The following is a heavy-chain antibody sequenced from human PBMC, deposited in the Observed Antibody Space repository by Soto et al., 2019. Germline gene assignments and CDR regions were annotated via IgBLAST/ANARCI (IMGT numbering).Heavy chain of an antibody. CDR1: GGTFSSYT. J-gene: IGHJ6*02. CDR3: ARDGHYDILTGYYYYGMDV. CDR2: IIPILGIA. Sequence: ASVKVSCKASGGTFSSYTISWVRQAPGQGLEWMGRIIPILGIANYAQKFQGRVTITADKSTSTAYMELSSLRSEDTAVYYCARDGHYDILTGYYYYGMDVWGQGTTVTVSS. V-gene: IGHV1-69*04. D-gene: IGHD3-9*01.